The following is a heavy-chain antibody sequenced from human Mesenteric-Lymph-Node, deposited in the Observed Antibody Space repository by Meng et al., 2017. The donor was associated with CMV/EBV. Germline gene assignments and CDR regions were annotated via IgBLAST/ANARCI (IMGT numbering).Heavy chain of an antibody. CDR1: GGTFNSYT. Sequence: SVKVSCKASGGTFNSYTISWVRLAPGQGLEWMGRIIPIVGIPKYAQKFQGRVTIMADKSTSTAYMELSSLRSEDTAVYYCARDSGYCSNTVCPGAFDIWGQGTMVTVSS. V-gene: IGHV1-69*04. J-gene: IGHJ3*02. D-gene: IGHD2-2*03. CDR3: ARDSGYCSNTVCPGAFDI. CDR2: IIPIVGIP.